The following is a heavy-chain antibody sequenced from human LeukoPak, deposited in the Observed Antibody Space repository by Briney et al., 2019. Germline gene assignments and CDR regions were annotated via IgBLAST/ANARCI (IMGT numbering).Heavy chain of an antibody. Sequence: PGGSLRLSCTASGFMFGDYAMSWIRQPPGKGLEWIGEINHSGSTHYNPSLKSRVTISVDTSKNQFSLRLTSVTAADTAVFYCARVKGSTGDYFDSWGQGTLVTVSS. CDR2: INHSGST. J-gene: IGHJ4*02. CDR1: GFMFGDYA. D-gene: IGHD3-10*01. V-gene: IGHV4-34*01. CDR3: ARVKGSTGDYFDS.